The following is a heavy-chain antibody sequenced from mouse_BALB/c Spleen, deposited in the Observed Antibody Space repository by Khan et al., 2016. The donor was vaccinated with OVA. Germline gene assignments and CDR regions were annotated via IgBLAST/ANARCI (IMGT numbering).Heavy chain of an antibody. CDR1: GFTFSSFG. D-gene: IGHD4-1*01. CDR2: INSGSSTI. CDR3: ARGNWAY. Sequence: EVQRVESGGGLVQPGGSRKLSCAASGFTFSSFGMHWVRQAPEKGLEWVAYINSGSSTIYYADPVKGRFTISRDNPKNTLFLQMTSLRSEDTAMYYCARGNWAYWGQGTTLTVSS. J-gene: IGHJ2*01. V-gene: IGHV5-17*02.